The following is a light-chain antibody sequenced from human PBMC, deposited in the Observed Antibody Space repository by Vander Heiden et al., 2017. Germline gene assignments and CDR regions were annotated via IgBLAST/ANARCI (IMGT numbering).Light chain of an antibody. CDR2: SNN. CDR1: RSNIGSNP. Sequence: QSVLTQPPSASGTPGRRVTISCSGSRSNIGSNPVNWFQQLPGTAPKLLIYSNNQRPSGVPDRFSGSKSGTSASRAISGLQSDDEADYYCAAWDDSLNGYVLGTGTKVTVL. CDR3: AAWDDSLNGYV. J-gene: IGLJ1*01. V-gene: IGLV1-44*01.